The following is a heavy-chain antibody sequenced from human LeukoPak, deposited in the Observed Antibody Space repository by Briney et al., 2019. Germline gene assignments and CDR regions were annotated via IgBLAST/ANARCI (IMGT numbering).Heavy chain of an antibody. V-gene: IGHV3-15*01. Sequence: GGSLRLSCAASGFTFSNALMSWVRQAPGKGLEWVGRIQSKTDGGTIEYAAPVKGRFSISRDDSKTTLFLQMNSLKTEDTGVYYCSTLMVRGIINIWGRGTLVTVSS. J-gene: IGHJ4*02. CDR3: STLMVRGIINI. CDR1: GFTFSNAL. D-gene: IGHD3-10*01. CDR2: IQSKTDGGTI.